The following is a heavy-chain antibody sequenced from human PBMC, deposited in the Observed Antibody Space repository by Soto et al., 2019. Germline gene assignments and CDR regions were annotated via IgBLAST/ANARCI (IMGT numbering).Heavy chain of an antibody. CDR2: ISYDGSNK. J-gene: IGHJ6*02. Sequence: PGGSLRLSCAASGFTFSSYAMHWVRQAPGKGLEWVAVISYDGSNKYYADSVKGRFTISRDNSKNTLYLQMNSLRAEDTAVYYCASLREAAVAAYYYYGMDVWGQGTTVTVSS. CDR1: GFTFSSYA. CDR3: ASLREAAVAAYYYYGMDV. D-gene: IGHD6-19*01. V-gene: IGHV3-30-3*01.